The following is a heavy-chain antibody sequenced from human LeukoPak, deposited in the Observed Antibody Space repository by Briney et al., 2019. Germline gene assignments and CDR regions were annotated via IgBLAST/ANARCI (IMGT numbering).Heavy chain of an antibody. CDR2: FSGTSST. Sequence: GGSLRLSCAASGFTFSSYAMSWVRQAPGKGLEWVSTFSGTSSTSYADAVKGRVTISRDNSKNTLYLQLNSLGAEDTAVYYCARNFGYCSGASCNYYFDYWGQGTLVTVSS. D-gene: IGHD2-15*01. CDR1: GFTFSSYA. CDR3: ARNFGYCSGASCNYYFDY. V-gene: IGHV3-23*01. J-gene: IGHJ4*02.